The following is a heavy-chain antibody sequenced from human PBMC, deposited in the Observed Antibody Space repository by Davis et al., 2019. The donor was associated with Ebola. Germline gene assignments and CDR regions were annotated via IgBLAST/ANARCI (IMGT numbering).Heavy chain of an antibody. V-gene: IGHV3-21*01. Sequence: PGGSLRLSCAASGFTFSSYSMNWVRQAPGKGLEWVSSISSSSSYIYYADSVKGRFTISRDNAKNSLYLQMNSLRAEDTAVYYCARGRAFWSGHFDYWGQGTLVTVSS. CDR1: GFTFSSYS. CDR3: ARGRAFWSGHFDY. D-gene: IGHD3-3*01. CDR2: ISSSSSYI. J-gene: IGHJ4*02.